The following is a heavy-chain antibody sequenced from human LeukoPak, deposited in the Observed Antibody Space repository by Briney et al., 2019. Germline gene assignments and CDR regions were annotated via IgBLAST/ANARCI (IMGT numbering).Heavy chain of an antibody. J-gene: IGHJ4*02. CDR1: GGSISGYY. V-gene: IGHV4-59*01. CDR2: ISHSGIT. Sequence: SETLSLTCTVSGGSISGYYWSWIRQPPGKGLEWIGYISHSGITNFNPSLKSRVSMSVDRSMNQFSLNLFSVTAADTAIYFCARDAGYNGFGFFDYGGQGSLVTVSS. D-gene: IGHD5-24*01. CDR3: ARDAGYNGFGFFDY.